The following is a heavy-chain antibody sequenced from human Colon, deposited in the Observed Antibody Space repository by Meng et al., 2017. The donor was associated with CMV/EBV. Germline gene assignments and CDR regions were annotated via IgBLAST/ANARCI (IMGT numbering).Heavy chain of an antibody. Sequence: EVQLLESGGALIQPGGSLRLFCAASGMTFSTSAMAWGRQAPGKGLDWISTFSQGATITYYADSVKGRLTISRDNSKNTLYLQMNSLRAEDTALYYCASRHPSTASSFFDYWGQGTLVTVAS. D-gene: IGHD6-6*01. J-gene: IGHJ4*02. V-gene: IGHV3-23*01. CDR1: GMTFSTSA. CDR3: ASRHPSTASSFFDY. CDR2: FSQGATIT.